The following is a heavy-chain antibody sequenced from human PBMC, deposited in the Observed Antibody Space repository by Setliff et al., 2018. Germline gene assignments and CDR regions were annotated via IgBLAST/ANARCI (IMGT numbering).Heavy chain of an antibody. CDR3: ARDPNYYDSSGQLLGDAFDI. V-gene: IGHV1-46*01. J-gene: IGHJ3*02. CDR1: GYTFASYY. D-gene: IGHD3-22*01. CDR2: INPSGGST. Sequence: ASVKVSCKASGYTFASYYMHWVRQAPGQGLEWMGIINPSGGSTSYAQKFQGRVTMTRDTSTSTVYMELSSLRSEDTAVYYCARDPNYYDSSGQLLGDAFDIWGQGTMVTVSS.